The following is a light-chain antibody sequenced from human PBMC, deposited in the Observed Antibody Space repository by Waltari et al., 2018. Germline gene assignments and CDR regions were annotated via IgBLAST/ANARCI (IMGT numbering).Light chain of an antibody. J-gene: IGLJ2*01. CDR2: DNN. Sequence: QSVLTQPPSVSAAPGQKVPIACSGSDSTIRHNYVSLYQQLPGTAPKLLIYDNNRRPSGIPDRCSGSKSGTSATLGITGLQTGDEADYYCGTWDISLSVVVFGGGTKLTVL. CDR3: GTWDISLSVVV. CDR1: DSTIRHNY. V-gene: IGLV1-51*01.